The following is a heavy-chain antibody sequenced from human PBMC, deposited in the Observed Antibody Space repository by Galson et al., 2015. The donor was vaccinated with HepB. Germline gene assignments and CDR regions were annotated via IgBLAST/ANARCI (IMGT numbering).Heavy chain of an antibody. CDR3: ARDNRPPMSVGATTSAFNV. CDR2: IYYKSKWYN. D-gene: IGHD1-26*01. CDR1: GDSVSSNSAA. Sequence: CAISGDSVSSNSAAWNWIRQSPSRGLEWLGRIYYKSKWYNGYAVSVKSRITINPDTSKNQFSLQLNSVTPEDTAVYYCARDNRPPMSVGATTSAFNVWAQGTKVTVSS. J-gene: IGHJ3*01. V-gene: IGHV6-1*01.